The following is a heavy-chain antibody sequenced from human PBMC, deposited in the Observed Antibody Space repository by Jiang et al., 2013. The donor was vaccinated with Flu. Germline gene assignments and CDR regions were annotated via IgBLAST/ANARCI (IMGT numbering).Heavy chain of an antibody. Sequence: LLKPSETLSLTCTVSDGSISSRNYYWAWIRQPPRKGLEWVGTIYSTGTTYYNPSLKRRVTISVHTSNNQISLRLTSVTAADTAVYYCAVFDKGDNFEAFEIWGQGTMVTVSS. CDR2: IYSTGTT. V-gene: IGHV4-39*01. CDR1: DGSISSRNYY. CDR3: AVFDKGDNFEAFEI. D-gene: IGHD3-9*01. J-gene: IGHJ3*02.